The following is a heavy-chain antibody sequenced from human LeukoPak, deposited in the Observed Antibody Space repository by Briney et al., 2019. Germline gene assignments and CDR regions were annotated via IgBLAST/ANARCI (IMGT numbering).Heavy chain of an antibody. CDR3: ARDYGDIVATISSYYYGMDV. Sequence: GRSLRFSCAASGFTFSTYAIHWVRQAPGKGLEWVAVISYDGSNKYYADSVKGRFTISRDNSKNTLFLQMNSLRAEDTAVYYCARDYGDIVATISSYYYGMDVWGQGTTVTVSS. CDR2: ISYDGSNK. CDR1: GFTFSTYA. D-gene: IGHD5-12*01. V-gene: IGHV3-30*04. J-gene: IGHJ6*02.